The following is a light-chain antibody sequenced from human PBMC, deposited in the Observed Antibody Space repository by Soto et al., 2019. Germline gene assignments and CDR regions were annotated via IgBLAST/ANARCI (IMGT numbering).Light chain of an antibody. CDR3: QQSDSSPWT. CDR2: GTS. CDR1: QTISSF. V-gene: IGKV1-39*01. Sequence: DIPMTQSPSSLSASVGDRVTITCRASQTISSFLNWYQQKPGKAPKSLIYGTSSLQSGVPSRFSGSGSGTDFTLTISSLQPEDFATYYCQQSDSSPWTFGQGTRVEIK. J-gene: IGKJ1*01.